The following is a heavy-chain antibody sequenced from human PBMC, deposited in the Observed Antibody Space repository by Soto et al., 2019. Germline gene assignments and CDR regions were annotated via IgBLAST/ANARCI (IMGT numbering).Heavy chain of an antibody. J-gene: IGHJ6*03. CDR1: GYTLTELS. D-gene: IGHD6-6*01. V-gene: IGHV1-24*01. CDR3: ATVRRSIALDYYYYYMDV. Sequence: GASVKVSCKVSGYTLTELSMHWVRQAPGKGLEWMGGFDPEDGETIYAQKFQGRVTMTEDTSTDTAYMELSSLRSEDTAVYYCATVRRSIALDYYYYYMDVWGKGTTVTVSS. CDR2: FDPEDGET.